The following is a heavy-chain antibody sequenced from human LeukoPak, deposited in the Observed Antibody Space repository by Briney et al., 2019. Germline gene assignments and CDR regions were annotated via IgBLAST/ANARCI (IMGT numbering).Heavy chain of an antibody. D-gene: IGHD3-3*01. J-gene: IGHJ4*02. CDR1: GGSISSYY. CDR3: ARESEWSGFFVF. CDR2: IYYSGST. Sequence: SETLSLTCTVSGGSISSYYWSWIRQPPGKGLEWIGYIYYSGSTNYNPSLKSRVTMSVDTSKNQFSLNLSSVTAADTAVYFCARESEWSGFFVFWGQGTLVTVSS. V-gene: IGHV4-59*01.